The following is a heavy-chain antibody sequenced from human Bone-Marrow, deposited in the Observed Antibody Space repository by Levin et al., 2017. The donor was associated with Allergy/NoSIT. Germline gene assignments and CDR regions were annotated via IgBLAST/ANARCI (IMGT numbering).Heavy chain of an antibody. Sequence: GGSLRLSCKTSGFTFGDFALSWFRQAPGKGLEWVGLIRTTAYGGTTEYAASVKGRFIISRDDSKSIAYLQMNSLKTEDTGVYYCTREEWELLGDFYRGMDVWGQGTRVTVSS. J-gene: IGHJ6*02. D-gene: IGHD1-26*01. V-gene: IGHV3-49*03. CDR3: TREEWELLGDFYRGMDV. CDR2: IRTTAYGGTT. CDR1: GFTFGDFA.